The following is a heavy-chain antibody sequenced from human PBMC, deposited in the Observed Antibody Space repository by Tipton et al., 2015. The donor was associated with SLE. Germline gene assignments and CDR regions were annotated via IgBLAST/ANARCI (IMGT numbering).Heavy chain of an antibody. CDR2: ISYDGSNK. V-gene: IGHV3-30*04. CDR1: GFTFSSYA. J-gene: IGHJ4*02. CDR3: ARDFTIFGVVGYFDY. D-gene: IGHD3-3*01. Sequence: SLRLSCAASGFTFSSYAMHWVRQAPGKGLEWVAVISYDGSNKYYADSVKGRFTTSRDNSKNTLYLQMNSLRAEDTAVYYCARDFTIFGVVGYFDYWGQGTLVTVSS.